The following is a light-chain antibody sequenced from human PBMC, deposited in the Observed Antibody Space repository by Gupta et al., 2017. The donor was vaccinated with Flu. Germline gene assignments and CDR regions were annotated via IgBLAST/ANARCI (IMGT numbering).Light chain of an antibody. CDR3: MQALQTPRT. CDR2: LGS. Sequence: DIVMTQSPLSLPVTPGEPASISCRSSQSLLHTNGKNSLDWYLQKPGQSPQLLIYLGSNRASGVPDRLRGSGSGTDFTLKISRVEAEDVGVYYCMQALQTPRTFGQGTKVEIK. V-gene: IGKV2-28*01. CDR1: QSLLHTNGKNS. J-gene: IGKJ1*01.